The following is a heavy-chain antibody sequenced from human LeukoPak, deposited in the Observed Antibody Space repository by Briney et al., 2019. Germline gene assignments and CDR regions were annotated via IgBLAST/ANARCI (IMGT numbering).Heavy chain of an antibody. Sequence: GGSLRLSCAASVFTFSSYAMSWVRQAPGKGGEWVSDISGSGGSTYYADSVKGRFTISRDNTKNTLYLQMNSLRAEDTAVYYCAKGSGSYYFDYWGQGTLVTVSS. V-gene: IGHV3-23*01. J-gene: IGHJ4*02. CDR3: AKGSGSYYFDY. CDR2: ISGSGGST. D-gene: IGHD3-10*01. CDR1: VFTFSSYA.